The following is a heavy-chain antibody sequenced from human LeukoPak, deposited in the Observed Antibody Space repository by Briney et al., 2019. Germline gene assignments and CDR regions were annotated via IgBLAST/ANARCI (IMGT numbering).Heavy chain of an antibody. Sequence: GGSLRLSCAASGVTFSSYAMSWVRQAPGKGLEWVSAISGSGGSTYYADSVKGRFTISRDNSKNTLYLQMNSLRAEDTAVYYCAKVFTIFGVVPTWGQGPLVTVSS. CDR1: GVTFSSYA. D-gene: IGHD3-3*01. CDR2: ISGSGGST. CDR3: AKVFTIFGVVPT. V-gene: IGHV3-23*01. J-gene: IGHJ4*02.